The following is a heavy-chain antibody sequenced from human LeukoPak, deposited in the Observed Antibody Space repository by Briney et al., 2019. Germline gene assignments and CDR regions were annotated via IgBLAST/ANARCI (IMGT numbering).Heavy chain of an antibody. D-gene: IGHD3-10*01. Sequence: PGRSLRLSCAASGFTFDDYAMHWVRQAPGKGLGWVSGISWNSGSIGYADSVKGRFTISRDNAKNSLYLQMNSLRAEDTALYYCAKDHLTYYYGSGNDYWGQGTLVTVSS. V-gene: IGHV3-9*01. J-gene: IGHJ4*02. CDR2: ISWNSGSI. CDR1: GFTFDDYA. CDR3: AKDHLTYYYGSGNDY.